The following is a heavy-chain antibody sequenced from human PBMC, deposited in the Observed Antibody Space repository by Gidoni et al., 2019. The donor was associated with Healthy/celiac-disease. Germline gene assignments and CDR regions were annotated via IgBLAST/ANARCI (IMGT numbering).Heavy chain of an antibody. Sequence: EVQLLESGGGLVQPGGSLRLSCAASGFTFSSNARSWVRQAPGKGLEWVSAISGSGGSTYYADSVKGRFTISRDNSKNTLYLQMNSLRAEDTAVYYCAKSGTIFGVVHGGYGMDVWGQGTTVTVSS. CDR3: AKSGTIFGVVHGGYGMDV. CDR1: GFTFSSNA. V-gene: IGHV3-23*01. J-gene: IGHJ6*02. D-gene: IGHD3-3*01. CDR2: ISGSGGST.